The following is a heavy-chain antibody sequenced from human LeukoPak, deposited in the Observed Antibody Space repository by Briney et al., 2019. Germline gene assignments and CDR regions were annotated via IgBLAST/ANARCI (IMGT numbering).Heavy chain of an antibody. V-gene: IGHV3-43*02. CDR2: IRGDGRGT. D-gene: IGHD3-16*01. J-gene: IGHJ3*02. CDR3: AKDFGDAFDI. Sequence: GGSLRLSCAASGFTFDDYAMHWVRQGPGKGLEWVSLIRGDGRGTYYADSVKGRFTISRDNSKNSLYLQMNSLRTEDTALYYCAKDFGDAFDIWGQGTMVTVSS. CDR1: GFTFDDYA.